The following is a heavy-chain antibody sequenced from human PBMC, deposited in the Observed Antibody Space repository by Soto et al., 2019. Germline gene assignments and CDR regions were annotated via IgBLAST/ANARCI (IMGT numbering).Heavy chain of an antibody. J-gene: IGHJ4*02. CDR2: IIPSFGSP. V-gene: IGHV1-69*12. D-gene: IGHD6-19*01. Sequence: QIQLVQSGAEVKKPGSSVKVSCKASGGTFTRHGISWVRQAPGQGLEWMGGIIPSFGSPRYAQKFQGRVTFSADESASTVYMDLSSLRSDDTAIYYCARGKDDSAWCWGVDFWGQGTSVTVSS. CDR3: ARGKDDSAWCWGVDF. CDR1: GGTFTRHG.